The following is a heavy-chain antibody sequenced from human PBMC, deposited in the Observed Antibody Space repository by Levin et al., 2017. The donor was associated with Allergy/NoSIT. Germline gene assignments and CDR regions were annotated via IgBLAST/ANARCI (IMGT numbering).Heavy chain of an antibody. J-gene: IGHJ4*02. CDR2: ITNNGGTT. V-gene: IGHV3-23*01. CDR1: GFTFTTYA. Sequence: PGGSLRLSCAASGFTFTTYAMSWVRQAPGKGLEWVSAITNNGGTTFYVESVKGRFTISRDNSKNTLDLQMSRLRAEDTAIYYCAREGKLAGSRWYPGYFGSWGRGTLVSVSS. CDR3: AREGKLAGSRWYPGYFGS. D-gene: IGHD6-13*01.